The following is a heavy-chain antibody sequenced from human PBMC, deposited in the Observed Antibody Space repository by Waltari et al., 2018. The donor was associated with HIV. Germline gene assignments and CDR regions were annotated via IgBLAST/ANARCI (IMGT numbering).Heavy chain of an antibody. D-gene: IGHD6-13*01. V-gene: IGHV4-39*01. Sequence: QLQLQESGPGLVKPSETLSLTCTVSGGSISSSSYYWGWIRPPPGKGLEWIGSIYYSGSTYYNPSLKSRVTISVDTSKNQFSLKLSSVTAADTAVYYCARTGKAAAVYYYYGMDVWGQGTTVTVSS. CDR2: IYYSGST. J-gene: IGHJ6*02. CDR3: ARTGKAAAVYYYYGMDV. CDR1: GGSISSSSYY.